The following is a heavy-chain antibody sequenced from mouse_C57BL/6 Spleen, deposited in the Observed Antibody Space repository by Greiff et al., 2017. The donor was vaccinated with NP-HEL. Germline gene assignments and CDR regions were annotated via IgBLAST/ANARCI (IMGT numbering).Heavy chain of an antibody. CDR2: IRNKANGYTT. D-gene: IGHD1-1*01. CDR1: GFTFTDYY. CDR3: ARLGSSLDY. J-gene: IGHJ2*01. V-gene: IGHV7-3*01. Sequence: EVKLQESGGGLVQPGGSLSLSCAASGFTFTDYYMSWVRQPPGKALEWLGFIRNKANGYTTEYSASVKGRFTISRDNSQSILYLQMNALRAEDSATYYCARLGSSLDYWGQGTTLTVSS.